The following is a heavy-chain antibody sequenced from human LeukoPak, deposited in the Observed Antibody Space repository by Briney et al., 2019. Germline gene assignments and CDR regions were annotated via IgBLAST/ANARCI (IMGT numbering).Heavy chain of an antibody. V-gene: IGHV1-2*02. CDR3: ATEASGLNWFDP. D-gene: IGHD3-3*01. CDR2: INPNSGGT. J-gene: IGHJ5*02. CDR1: GYTFIDYY. Sequence: ASVKVSCKASGYTFIDYYIHWVRQAPGQGLEWMGWINPNSGGTNNAQNFQGRVTMTRDTSITTTYMELSRLTPDDSAVYFCATEASGLNWFDPWGQGTLVTVSS.